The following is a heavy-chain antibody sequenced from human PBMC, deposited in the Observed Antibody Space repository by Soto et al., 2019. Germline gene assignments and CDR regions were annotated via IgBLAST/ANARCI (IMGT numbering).Heavy chain of an antibody. V-gene: IGHV4-31*03. Sequence: QVQLQESGPGLVKPSQTLSLTCTVSGGSVSSGGYYWTWIRQHPGKGLEWIGYIHYSGTTSQNPSLKSRVTISVDTSKNQFSLNLSSVTAADTAVYYCARGEVVPAAISGIGGWFDPWGQGTLVTVSS. CDR1: GGSVSSGGYY. CDR2: IHYSGTT. CDR3: ARGEVVPAAISGIGGWFDP. J-gene: IGHJ5*02. D-gene: IGHD2-2*01.